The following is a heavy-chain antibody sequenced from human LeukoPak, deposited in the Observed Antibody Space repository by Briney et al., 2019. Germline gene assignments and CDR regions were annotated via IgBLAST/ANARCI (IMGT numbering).Heavy chain of an antibody. CDR1: GYTFTGYY. J-gene: IGHJ4*02. CDR2: INPNIGRT. D-gene: IGHD4-17*01. Sequence: ASVKVSCKASGYTFTGYYMHWVRQSPGQGLEWMRRINPNIGRTNYAQKIQGRVTMTRDTSISPAYMELSRLRSDVTAVYYCAREGDYGDYPIDYWGQGTLVTVSS. CDR3: AREGDYGDYPIDY. V-gene: IGHV1-2*06.